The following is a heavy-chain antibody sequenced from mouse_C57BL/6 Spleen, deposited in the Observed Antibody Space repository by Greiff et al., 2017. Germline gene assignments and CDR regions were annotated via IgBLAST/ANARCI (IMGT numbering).Heavy chain of an antibody. V-gene: IGHV1-42*01. D-gene: IGHD2-3*01. Sequence: VQLQQSGPELVKPGASVKLSCKASGYYFTGYYMHWVKQSPEQSLEWIGEINPSNGGTTYNQKFKAKATLTVDTSSSTAYMQLKSLTAEDSAGYYCARRWDYVGCWGQGTTVTVAT. CDR1: GYYFTGYY. CDR2: INPSNGGT. J-gene: IGHJ2*01. CDR3: ARRWDYVGC.